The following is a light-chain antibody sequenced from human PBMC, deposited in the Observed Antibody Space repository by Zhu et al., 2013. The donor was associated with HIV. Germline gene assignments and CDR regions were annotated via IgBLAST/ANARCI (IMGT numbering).Light chain of an antibody. CDR1: TSNIGSNP. CDR3: AAWDDSLNVVL. J-gene: IGLJ2*01. CDR2: TND. V-gene: IGLV1-44*01. Sequence: QSVLTQPPSASGTPGQRVTISCSGSTSNIGSNPVNWYQQLPGTAPKLLVYTNDQRPSGVPDRFSVSKSGTSASLAISGLQSEDEADYYCAAWDDSLNVVLFGGGTKLTVL.